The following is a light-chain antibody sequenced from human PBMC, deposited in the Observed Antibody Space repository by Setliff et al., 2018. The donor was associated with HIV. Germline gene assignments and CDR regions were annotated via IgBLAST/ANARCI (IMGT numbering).Light chain of an antibody. CDR2: EDD. CDR3: QSYDSDIVV. J-gene: IGLJ3*02. Sequence: NFMLTQPHSVSESPGKTVTISCTRSSGSGASNYVQWYLQRPGSSPTTVKYEDDKRPSGVPDRFSGSLDTSSNSAALTISGLKAEDEADYYCQSYDSDIVVFGGGTKVTVL. CDR1: SGSGASNY. V-gene: IGLV6-57*01.